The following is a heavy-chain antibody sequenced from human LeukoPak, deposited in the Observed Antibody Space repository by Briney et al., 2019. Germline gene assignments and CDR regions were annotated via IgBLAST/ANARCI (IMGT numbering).Heavy chain of an antibody. V-gene: IGHV3-30*02. CDR2: IRYDGSNK. D-gene: IGHD4-11*01. CDR1: GFTFSSYG. CDR3: AKDFYSNEEYYYYMDV. Sequence: GGSLRLSCAASGFTFSSYGMHWVRQAPGKGLERVAFIRYDGSNKYYADSVKGRFTISRDNSKNTLYLQMNSLRAEDTAVYYCAKDFYSNEEYYYYMDVWGKGTTVTVSS. J-gene: IGHJ6*03.